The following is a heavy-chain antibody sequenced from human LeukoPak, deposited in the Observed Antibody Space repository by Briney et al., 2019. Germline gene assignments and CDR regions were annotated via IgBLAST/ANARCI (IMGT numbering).Heavy chain of an antibody. CDR3: AGWRTVATKYYYYHMDV. Sequence: PGGSLRLSCAASGFTFSSYSMNWVRQAPGKGLEWVSYISSSSSTIYYADSVKGRFTISRDNAKNSLYLQMNSLRAEDTAVYYCAGWRTVATKYYYYHMDVWGKGTTVTVSS. V-gene: IGHV3-48*01. CDR1: GFTFSSYS. J-gene: IGHJ6*03. D-gene: IGHD5-12*01. CDR2: ISSSSSTI.